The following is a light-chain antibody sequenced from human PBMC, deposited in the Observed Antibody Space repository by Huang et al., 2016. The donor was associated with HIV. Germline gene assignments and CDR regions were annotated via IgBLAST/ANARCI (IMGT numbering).Light chain of an antibody. CDR3: QQYDNWPLT. CDR2: GAF. Sequence: EIVLTQSPATLSVSPGESATLSCRASLSVGSNLAWYQQKPGQAPRLLSCGAFTRATDIPARFTGSKSGTDFTLTISSLQSEDFAVYYCQQYDNWPLTFGGGTNVEI. V-gene: IGKV3-15*01. J-gene: IGKJ4*01. CDR1: LSVGSN.